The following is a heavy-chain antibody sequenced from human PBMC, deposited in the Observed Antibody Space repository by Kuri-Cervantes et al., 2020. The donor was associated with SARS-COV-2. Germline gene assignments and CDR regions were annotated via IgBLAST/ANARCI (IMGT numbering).Heavy chain of an antibody. V-gene: IGHV3-7*01. J-gene: IGHJ1*01. Sequence: GESLKISCAASGFTFSSYWMSWVRQAPGKGLEWVANIKQDGSEKYYVDSVKGRFTISRDNAKNSLYLQMNSLRAEDTAVYYCARDHYDYVWGSYPEGYFQHWGQGTLVTVSS. D-gene: IGHD3-16*02. CDR3: ARDHYDYVWGSYPEGYFQH. CDR2: IKQDGSEK. CDR1: GFTFSSYW.